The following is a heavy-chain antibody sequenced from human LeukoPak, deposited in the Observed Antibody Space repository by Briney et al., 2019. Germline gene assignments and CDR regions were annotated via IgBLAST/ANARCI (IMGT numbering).Heavy chain of an antibody. CDR3: ARGEGSGSYMSYFDY. D-gene: IGHD3-10*01. Sequence: SETLSLTCAVYGGSFSGYYWSWIRQPPGKRLEWIGEINDSGSTNYNPSLQSRVTISQDTSKNQFSLKLSSVIAADTAVYYCARGEGSGSYMSYFDYWGQGALVTVSS. J-gene: IGHJ4*02. CDR1: GGSFSGYY. V-gene: IGHV4-34*01. CDR2: INDSGST.